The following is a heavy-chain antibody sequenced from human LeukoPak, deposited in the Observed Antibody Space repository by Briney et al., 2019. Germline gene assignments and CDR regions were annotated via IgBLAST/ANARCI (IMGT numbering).Heavy chain of an antibody. D-gene: IGHD3-22*01. V-gene: IGHV3-66*01. J-gene: IGHJ4*02. CDR1: AFTVSSNY. CDR3: AKGSYYDSSGHFDY. CDR2: IYSGDST. Sequence: GXXLXLSCAASAFTVSSNYMSWVRQAPGKGLEWVSLIYSGDSTYYSVSVKGRFTISRDNSTNTLYLQMNYLRAEDTALYYCAKGSYYDSSGHFDYWGQGTLVTVSS.